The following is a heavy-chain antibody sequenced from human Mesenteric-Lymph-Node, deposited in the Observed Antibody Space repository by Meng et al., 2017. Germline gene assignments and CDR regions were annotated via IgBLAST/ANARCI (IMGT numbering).Heavy chain of an antibody. CDR2: IIPILGIA. Sequence: KISCKGSGYNFPTYWIDWVRQMPGKGLEWMGRIIPILGIANYAQKFQGRVTITADKSTSTAYMELSSLRSEDTAVYYCASGLMGSGSYPRDYWGQGTLVTVSS. CDR1: GYNFPTYW. V-gene: IGHV1-69*02. D-gene: IGHD3-10*01. J-gene: IGHJ4*02. CDR3: ASGLMGSGSYPRDY.